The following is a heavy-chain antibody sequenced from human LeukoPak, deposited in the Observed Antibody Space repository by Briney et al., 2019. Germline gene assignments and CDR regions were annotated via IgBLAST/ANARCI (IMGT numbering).Heavy chain of an antibody. Sequence: SETLSLTCTVSGGSINSGSYYWSWIRQPAGKGLEWIGRIYTSGSTSYNPSLKSRVTMSVDTSKNQFSLKLSSVTAADTAVYYCARDLNYYGSGSYTWFDPWGQGTLVTVSS. CDR1: GGSINSGSYY. V-gene: IGHV4-61*02. D-gene: IGHD3-10*01. J-gene: IGHJ5*02. CDR2: IYTSGST. CDR3: ARDLNYYGSGSYTWFDP.